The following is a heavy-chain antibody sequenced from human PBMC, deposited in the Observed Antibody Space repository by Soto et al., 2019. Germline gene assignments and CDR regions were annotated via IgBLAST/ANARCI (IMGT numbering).Heavy chain of an antibody. D-gene: IGHD3-10*01. CDR2: IYHSGST. CDR1: GGSISSGGYS. CDR3: ARRAYYGSWYWFDP. Sequence: SETLSLTCAVSGGSISSGGYSWSWIRQPPGKGLEWIGYIYHSGSTYYNPSLKSRVTISVDTSKNQFSLKLSSVTAADTAVYYCARRAYYGSWYWFDPWGQGTLVTVSS. J-gene: IGHJ5*02. V-gene: IGHV4-30-2*01.